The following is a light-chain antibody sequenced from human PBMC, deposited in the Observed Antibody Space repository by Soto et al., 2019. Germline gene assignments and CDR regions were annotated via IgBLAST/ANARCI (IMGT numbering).Light chain of an antibody. J-gene: IGKJ1*01. CDR2: KAS. Sequence: DIQMSQSPSTLSASVGDRVTITCRASQSISSWLAWYQQKPGKAPKLLIYKASSLESGVPSRFSGSGSGTEFTLTISSLQPDDFATYYCQQYNSYPWTSGQGTKVDI. CDR1: QSISSW. V-gene: IGKV1-5*03. CDR3: QQYNSYPWT.